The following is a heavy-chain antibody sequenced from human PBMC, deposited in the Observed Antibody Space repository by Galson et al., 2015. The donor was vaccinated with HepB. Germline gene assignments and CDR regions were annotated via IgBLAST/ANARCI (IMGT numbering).Heavy chain of an antibody. CDR2: ISSSSSTI. D-gene: IGHD4-11*01. Sequence: LRLSCAASGFTFSSYSMNWVRQAPGKGLEWVSYISSSSSTIYYADSVKGRFTISRDNAKNSLYLQMNSLRDEDTAVYYCARDLTTVTDLWYFDYWGQGTLVTVSS. CDR1: GFTFSSYS. J-gene: IGHJ4*02. V-gene: IGHV3-48*02. CDR3: ARDLTTVTDLWYFDY.